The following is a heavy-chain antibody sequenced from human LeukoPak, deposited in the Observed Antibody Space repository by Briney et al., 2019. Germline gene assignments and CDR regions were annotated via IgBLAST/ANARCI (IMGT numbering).Heavy chain of an antibody. Sequence: GASVKVSCKASGYTFTSYDINWVRQATGQGLEWMGWMNPNSGNTGYARKFQGRVTMTRNTSISTAYMELSSLRSEDTAVYYCARVYSSGWYEEYLVDYWAREPWSPSPQ. J-gene: IGHJ4*02. V-gene: IGHV1-8*01. CDR1: GYTFTSYD. CDR3: ARVYSSGWYEEYLVDY. D-gene: IGHD6-19*01. CDR2: MNPNSGNT.